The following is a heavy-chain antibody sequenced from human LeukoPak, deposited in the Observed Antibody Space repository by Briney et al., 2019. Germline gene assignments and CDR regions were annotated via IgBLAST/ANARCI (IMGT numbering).Heavy chain of an antibody. CDR3: AKSKTYYYDSNGYYFVAS. J-gene: IGHJ5*02. D-gene: IGHD3-22*01. CDR2: VSGSVGST. Sequence: GGSLRLSCAASGFTFSSYAMSWVRQAPGKGLEWVSVVSGSVGSTYYADSVKGRFTISRDNSKNTLYLQMNSLRAEDTAVYYCAKSKTYYYDSNGYYFVASWGQGTLLTVSS. CDR1: GFTFSSYA. V-gene: IGHV3-23*01.